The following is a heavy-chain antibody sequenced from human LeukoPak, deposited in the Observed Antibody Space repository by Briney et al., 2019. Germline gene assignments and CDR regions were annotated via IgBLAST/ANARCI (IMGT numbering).Heavy chain of an antibody. D-gene: IGHD3-16*01. J-gene: IGHJ6*04. Sequence: QPGGSLRLSCAASGFTFSSSWMHWVRQAPGKGLVWVSRITRDGSSTTYADSVKGRFTTSRGNAKNTLYLQMDSLRDDDTAVYYCARDPGYESWSPFWGGMDVWGNGTTVTVSS. CDR2: ITRDGSST. V-gene: IGHV3-74*01. CDR3: ARDPGYESWSPFWGGMDV. CDR1: GFTFSSSW.